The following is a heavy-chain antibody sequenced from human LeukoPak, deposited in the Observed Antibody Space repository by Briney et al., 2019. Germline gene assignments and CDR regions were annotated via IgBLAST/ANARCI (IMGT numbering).Heavy chain of an antibody. Sequence: PGGSLRLPCAASGFTFSSYSMNWVRQAPGKGLEWVSYISSSSSTIYYADSVKGRFTISRDNAKNSLYLQMNSLRAEDTAVYYCARDRGVGATAYFDYWGQGTLVTVSS. J-gene: IGHJ4*02. CDR3: ARDRGVGATAYFDY. CDR2: ISSSSSTI. V-gene: IGHV3-48*04. D-gene: IGHD1-26*01. CDR1: GFTFSSYS.